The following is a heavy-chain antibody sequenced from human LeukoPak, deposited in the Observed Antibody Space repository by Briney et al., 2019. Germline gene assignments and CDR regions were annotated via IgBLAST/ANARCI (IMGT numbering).Heavy chain of an antibody. CDR1: GYTVTSYD. V-gene: IGHV1-8*01. J-gene: IGHJ5*02. CDR2: MNPNSGNT. Sequence: ASVKHFCKIGGYTVTSYDSNWGRQATGKGLEWMGWMNPNSGNTGYAQKFQGRVTMTRNTSISTAYMELSSLRSEDTAVYYCARGRRSNNWFDPWGQGTLVTVSS. CDR3: ARGRRSNNWFDP.